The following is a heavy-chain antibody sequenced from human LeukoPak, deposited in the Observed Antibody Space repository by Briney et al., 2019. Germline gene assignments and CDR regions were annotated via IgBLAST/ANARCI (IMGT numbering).Heavy chain of an antibody. CDR1: GYTFTSYD. J-gene: IGHJ5*02. CDR3: ARTSSGWYGGSFDP. Sequence: ASVKVSCKASGYTFTSYDINWVRQATGQGLEWMGWMNPNSGNTGYAQTFQGRVTMTRNTSISTAYMELSSLRSEDTAVYYCARTSSGWYGGSFDPWGQGTLVTVSS. CDR2: MNPNSGNT. D-gene: IGHD6-19*01. V-gene: IGHV1-8*01.